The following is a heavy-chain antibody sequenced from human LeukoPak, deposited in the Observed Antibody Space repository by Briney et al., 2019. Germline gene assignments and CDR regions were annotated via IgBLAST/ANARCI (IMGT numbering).Heavy chain of an antibody. Sequence: PSETLSLTCTVSGGSISSYYWSWIRQPPGKGLEWIGYIYYSGGTDYNPSLKSRVTISVDTSKNQFSLKLSSVTAADTAVYYCAREGNWFDPWGQGTLVTVS. J-gene: IGHJ5*02. CDR1: GGSISSYY. CDR3: AREGNWFDP. CDR2: IYYSGGT. V-gene: IGHV4-59*01.